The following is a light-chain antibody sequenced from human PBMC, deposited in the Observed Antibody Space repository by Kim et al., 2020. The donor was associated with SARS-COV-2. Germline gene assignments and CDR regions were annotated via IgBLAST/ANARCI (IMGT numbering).Light chain of an antibody. J-gene: IGKJ5*01. CDR2: KAS. CDR3: QQFYTYPIT. Sequence: ASVGDRGTSTCRASQSIYSYLAWYQQKPGNVPKILIYKASTLESGVPSRFSGSESGTEFTLTISSLQPDDFATYYCQQFYTYPITFGPGTRLEIK. V-gene: IGKV1-5*03. CDR1: QSIYSY.